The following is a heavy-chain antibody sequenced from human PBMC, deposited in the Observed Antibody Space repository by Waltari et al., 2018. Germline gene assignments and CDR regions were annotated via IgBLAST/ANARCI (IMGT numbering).Heavy chain of an antibody. J-gene: IGHJ6*02. V-gene: IGHV1-2*02. D-gene: IGHD5-18*01. CDR1: GYTFTGYY. CDR3: ARYSYGYYYYGMDV. CDR2: INPNSGGT. Sequence: QVQLVQSGAEVKKPGASVKVSCKASGYTFTGYYMHWVRQAPGQGLEWMGGINPNSGGTNYAQKFQGRVTMTRDTSISTAYMERSRLRSDDTAVYYCARYSYGYYYYGMDVWGQGTTVTVSS.